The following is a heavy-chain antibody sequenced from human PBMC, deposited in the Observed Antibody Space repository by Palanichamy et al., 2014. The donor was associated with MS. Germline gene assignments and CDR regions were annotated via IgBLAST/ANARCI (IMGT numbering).Heavy chain of an antibody. Sequence: EVQLVETGGGLIQPGGSLRLSCAASGFTVSSNFMSWVRQAPGKGLEWVSVIYSGGTTYYADSVKGQFSISRDNSKNTLYLQMSGLRAEDTAVYYCARGVNGWYHFDHWGQGTPVTVSS. CDR2: IYSGGTT. V-gene: IGHV3-53*02. J-gene: IGHJ4*02. D-gene: IGHD6-19*01. CDR3: ARGVNGWYHFDH. CDR1: GFTVSSNF.